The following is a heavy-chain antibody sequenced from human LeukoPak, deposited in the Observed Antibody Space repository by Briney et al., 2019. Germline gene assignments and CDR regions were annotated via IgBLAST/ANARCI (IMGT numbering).Heavy chain of an antibody. J-gene: IGHJ4*02. Sequence: SETLSLTCAVYGGSFSGYYWSWIRQPPGKGLEWIGEINHSGSTNYNPSLKSRVTISVDTSKNQFSLKLSSVTAADTAVYYCARARRYYDSSGYYKGSYYFDYWGQGTLVTVSP. CDR3: ARARRYYDSSGYYKGSYYFDY. CDR1: GGSFSGYY. CDR2: INHSGST. D-gene: IGHD3-22*01. V-gene: IGHV4-34*01.